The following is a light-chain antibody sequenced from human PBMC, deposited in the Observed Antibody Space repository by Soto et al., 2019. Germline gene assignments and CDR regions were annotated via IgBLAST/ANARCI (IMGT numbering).Light chain of an antibody. J-gene: IGKJ4*01. CDR3: QQPCRAPLT. Sequence: EIRWTQSPCNLSVSGGDIATVTCRAGQYIGRYLNWYQQTPGKAPKLLIYAASSLHSGVPSRFSGSGSGTDFTLTISSLQPEDFAIYSCQQPCRAPLTFGRGTKVDI. CDR2: AAS. CDR1: QYIGRY. V-gene: IGKV1-39*01.